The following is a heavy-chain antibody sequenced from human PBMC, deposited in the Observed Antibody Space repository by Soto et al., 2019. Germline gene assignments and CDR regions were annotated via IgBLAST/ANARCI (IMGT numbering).Heavy chain of an antibody. CDR2: INHSGST. J-gene: IGHJ4*02. V-gene: IGHV4-34*01. Sequence: QVQLQQWGAGLLKPSETLSLTCAVYGGSFSGYYWSWIRQPPGKGLEWIGQINHSGSTNYNPSLKSRVTTSVDTSKNQFSLKLSSVTAADTAVYYCARTSRFQYWGQGTLVTVSS. CDR1: GGSFSGYY. CDR3: ARTSRFQY. D-gene: IGHD6-6*01.